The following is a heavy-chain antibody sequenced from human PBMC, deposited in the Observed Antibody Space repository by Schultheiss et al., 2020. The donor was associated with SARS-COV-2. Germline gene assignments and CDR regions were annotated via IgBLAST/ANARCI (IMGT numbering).Heavy chain of an antibody. CDR1: GYTFTSYG. Sequence: ASVKVSCKASGYTFTSYGISWVRQAPGQGLEWMGWISAYNGNTNYAQKLQGRVTMTRDTSISTAYMELSRLRSDDTAVYYCARTVSRGYCSSTSCHAFDIWGQGTMVTVSS. V-gene: IGHV1-18*01. CDR3: ARTVSRGYCSSTSCHAFDI. D-gene: IGHD2-2*01. CDR2: ISAYNGNT. J-gene: IGHJ3*02.